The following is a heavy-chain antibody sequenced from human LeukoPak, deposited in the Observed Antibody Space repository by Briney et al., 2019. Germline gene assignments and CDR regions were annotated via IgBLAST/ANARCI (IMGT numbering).Heavy chain of an antibody. J-gene: IGHJ4*02. CDR2: IKQDGSEK. V-gene: IGHV3-7*01. Sequence: GGSLRLSCAVSGFTFSGYAMSWVRQAPGKGLEWVANIKQDGSEKYYVDSVKGRFTISRDNAKNSLYLQMNSLRAEDTAVYYCARDLGGSPTAFDYWGQGTLVTVSS. D-gene: IGHD1-26*01. CDR1: GFTFSGYA. CDR3: ARDLGGSPTAFDY.